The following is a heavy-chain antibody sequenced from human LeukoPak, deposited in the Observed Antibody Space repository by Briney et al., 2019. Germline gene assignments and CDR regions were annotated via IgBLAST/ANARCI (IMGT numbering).Heavy chain of an antibody. D-gene: IGHD2-15*01. CDR1: GGSFSGYY. CDR2: INHSGST. CDR3: ARRPKRVVAATPRAFDI. J-gene: IGHJ3*02. V-gene: IGHV4-34*01. Sequence: SETLPLTCAVYGGSFSGYYWSWIRQPPGKGLEWIGEINHSGSTNYNPSLKSRVTISVDTSKNQFSLKLSSVTAADTAVYYCARRPKRVVAATPRAFDIWGQGTMVTVSS.